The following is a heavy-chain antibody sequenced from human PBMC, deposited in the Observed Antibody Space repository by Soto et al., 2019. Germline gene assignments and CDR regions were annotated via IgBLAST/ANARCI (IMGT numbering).Heavy chain of an antibody. V-gene: IGHV1-8*01. CDR2: MNPNSGNT. J-gene: IGHJ4*02. CDR3: ARGLMELYYYDSSGYPDY. D-gene: IGHD3-22*01. Sequence: GASVKVSCKASGYTFTSYDINWVRQATGQGLEWMGWMNPNSGNTGYAQKFQGRVTMTRNTSISTAYMELSSLRSEDTAVYYCARGLMELYYYDSSGYPDYWGQGTLVTVSS. CDR1: GYTFTSYD.